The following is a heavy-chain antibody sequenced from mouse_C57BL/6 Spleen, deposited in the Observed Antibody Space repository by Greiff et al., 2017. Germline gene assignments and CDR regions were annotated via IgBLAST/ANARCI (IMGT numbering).Heavy chain of an antibody. J-gene: IGHJ1*03. D-gene: IGHD1-1*01. CDR1: GYSFTSYY. V-gene: IGHV1-66*01. CDR2: IYPGSGNT. Sequence: QVQLKESGPELVKPGASVKISCKASGYSFTSYYIHWVKQRPGQGLEWIGWIYPGSGNTKYNEKFKGKATLTADTSSSTAYMQLSSLTSEDSAVYYCARAGLFSATPYFDVWGTGTTVTVSS. CDR3: ARAGLFSATPYFDV.